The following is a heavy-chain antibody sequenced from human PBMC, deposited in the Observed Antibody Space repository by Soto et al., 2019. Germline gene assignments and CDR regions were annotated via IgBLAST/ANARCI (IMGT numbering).Heavy chain of an antibody. V-gene: IGHV3-21*01. CDR3: ARETPLDPDYGDNPFSDY. CDR2: VSTTSSYI. CDR1: GFSLSSYT. J-gene: IGHJ4*02. D-gene: IGHD4-17*01. Sequence: EVQLVESGGGLVKPGGSLRLSCAASGFSLSSYTMHWVRQAPGKGLEWVSLVSTTSSYINYADSVKGRFTISRDNARNSLYLQMNSLRVEDTAVYYCARETPLDPDYGDNPFSDYWGQGTLVTVSS.